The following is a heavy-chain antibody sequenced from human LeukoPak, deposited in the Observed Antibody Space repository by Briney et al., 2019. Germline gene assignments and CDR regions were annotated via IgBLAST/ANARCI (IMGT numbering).Heavy chain of an antibody. CDR2: ISSSSSTI. V-gene: IGHV3-48*01. CDR3: AREERRGYSYGSFDY. Sequence: GGSLRLSCAASGFTFSSYSMNWVRQAPGKGLEWVSYISSSSSTIYYADSVKGRFTISRDNAKNSLYLQMNSLRAEDTAVYYCAREERRGYSYGSFDYWGQGTLVTVSS. J-gene: IGHJ4*02. CDR1: GFTFSSYS. D-gene: IGHD5-18*01.